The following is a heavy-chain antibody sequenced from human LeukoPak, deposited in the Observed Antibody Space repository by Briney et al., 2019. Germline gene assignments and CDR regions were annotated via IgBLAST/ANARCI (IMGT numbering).Heavy chain of an antibody. V-gene: IGHV3-48*03. J-gene: IGHJ4*02. CDR2: ISSSGSTI. D-gene: IGHD5-18*01. CDR3: ASGQLWPYFDY. CDR1: GFTFSSYE. Sequence: GGSLRLSCAASGFTFSSYEMNWVRQAPGKGLEWVSYISSSGSTIYYADSVKGRFTISRDNAKNSLYLHMNSLRAEDTAVYYCASGQLWPYFDYWGQGTLVTVSS.